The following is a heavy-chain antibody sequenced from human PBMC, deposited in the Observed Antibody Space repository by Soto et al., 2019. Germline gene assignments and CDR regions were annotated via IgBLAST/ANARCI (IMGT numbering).Heavy chain of an antibody. CDR1: GFTLSNFW. V-gene: IGHV3-7*01. CDR3: LVTTAAFDI. D-gene: IGHD4-17*01. CDR2: IKQDGSEK. J-gene: IGHJ3*02. Sequence: EVQLVESGGDLAQPGGSLRLSCAASGFTLSNFWVNWVRQAPGKGLEWVANIKQDGSEKYYVDSVKGRFTISRDNTKKSLFCIFVHPSAEDTGVYYCLVTTAAFDIWGQGTTVTVSS.